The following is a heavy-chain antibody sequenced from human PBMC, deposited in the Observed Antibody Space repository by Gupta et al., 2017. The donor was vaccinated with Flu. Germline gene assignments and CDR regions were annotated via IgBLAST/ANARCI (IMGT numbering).Heavy chain of an antibody. V-gene: IGHV4-39*01. J-gene: IGHJ5*02. CDR3: AGHLYSGWGYWFDP. CDR2: IYYTGTT. Sequence: QLQLQESGPGLVKPSETLSLTCTVSGGSISNSSYYWGWIRQAPGKGLEWIGSIYYTGTTYFILSLNSRVTISVDTSKNQFSLELTSVTAADTAAYYCAGHLYSGWGYWFDPCGQVTLVTVSS. CDR1: GGSISNSSYY. D-gene: IGHD6-19*01.